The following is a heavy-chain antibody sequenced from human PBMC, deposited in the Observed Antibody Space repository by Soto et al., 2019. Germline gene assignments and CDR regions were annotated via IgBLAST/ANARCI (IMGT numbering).Heavy chain of an antibody. CDR2: INHSGTT. CDR3: ARGRSHYGAGSLDWFDP. J-gene: IGHJ5*02. D-gene: IGHD3-10*01. CDR1: GGSLSGYY. Sequence: VQLQQWGAGLLRPSETLSLTCAVSGGSLSGYYWSWIRQPPGKGLEWIGEINHSGTTNFNPSLKSRGTISFDTSKNQFSLKRSAVTAADTAVYYCARGRSHYGAGSLDWFDPWGQGTLATVSS. V-gene: IGHV4-34*02.